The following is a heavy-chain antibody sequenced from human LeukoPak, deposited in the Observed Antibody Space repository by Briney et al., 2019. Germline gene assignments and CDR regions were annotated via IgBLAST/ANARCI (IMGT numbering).Heavy chain of an antibody. CDR2: INHSGST. D-gene: IGHD2-2*01. V-gene: IGHV4-34*01. J-gene: IGHJ6*02. CDR1: GGSFSGYY. CDR3: ARDGVPGGILVPAARYYYGMDV. Sequence: SETLSLTCAVYGGSFSGYYWSWIRQPPGKGLEWIGEINHSGSTNYNPSLKSRVTISVDTSKNQFSLKLSSVTAADTAVYYCARDGVPGGILVPAARYYYGMDVWGQGTTVTVSS.